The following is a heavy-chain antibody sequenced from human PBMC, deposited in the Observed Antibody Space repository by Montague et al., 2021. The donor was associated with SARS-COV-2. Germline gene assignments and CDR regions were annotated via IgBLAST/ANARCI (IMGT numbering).Heavy chain of an antibody. D-gene: IGHD2-2*01. V-gene: IGHV3-9*01. J-gene: IGHJ6*02. Sequence: SRSLSFAASGFTFDDYAMHWVRQAPGKGLEWVSGISWNSGSIGYADSVKGRFTISRDNAKNSLYLQMNSLRAEDTALYYCAKDRALLPYSLHCSSTSCYGSAGYYYYGMDVWGQGTTVTVSS. CDR2: ISWNSGSI. CDR3: AKDRALLPYSLHCSSTSCYGSAGYYYYGMDV. CDR1: GFTFDDYA.